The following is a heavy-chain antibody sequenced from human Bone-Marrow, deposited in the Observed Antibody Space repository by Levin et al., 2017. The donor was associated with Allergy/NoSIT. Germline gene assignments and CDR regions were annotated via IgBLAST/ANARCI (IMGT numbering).Heavy chain of an antibody. CDR2: ISSSGSTI. J-gene: IGHJ3*02. CDR1: GFTFSSYE. V-gene: IGHV3-48*03. Sequence: GGSLRLSCAASGFTFSSYEMNWVRQAPGKGLEWVSYISSSGSTIYYADSVKGRFTISRDNAKNSLYLQMNSLRAEDTAVYYCARASFPFGVVIEVNFDIWGQGTMVTVSS. D-gene: IGHD3-3*01. CDR3: ARASFPFGVVIEVNFDI.